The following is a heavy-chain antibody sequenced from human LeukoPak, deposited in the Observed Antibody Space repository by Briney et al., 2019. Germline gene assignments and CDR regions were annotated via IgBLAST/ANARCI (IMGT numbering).Heavy chain of an antibody. J-gene: IGHJ4*02. Sequence: GGSLRLSCAASGFTFSYYAFHWVRQAPGKGLEWVAFMSHDGSTKYYADSVKGRFTISGDNSKNTLYLQMNSLRAEDTAVYYCARGYDYTHYYFDYWGQGTLVTVSS. D-gene: IGHD2-2*02. CDR2: MSHDGSTK. V-gene: IGHV3-30-3*01. CDR3: ARGYDYTHYYFDY. CDR1: GFTFSYYA.